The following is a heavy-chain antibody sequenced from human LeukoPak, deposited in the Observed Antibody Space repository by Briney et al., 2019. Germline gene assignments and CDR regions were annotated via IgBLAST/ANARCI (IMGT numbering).Heavy chain of an antibody. D-gene: IGHD6-13*01. CDR1: GFTFNSYS. CDR3: ASNSGYSSSWRCSVCWFDP. V-gene: IGHV3-21*01. J-gene: IGHJ5*02. CDR2: ISSSNSYI. Sequence: GSLRLSCAASGFTFNSYSMNWVRQAPGKGLEWVSSISSSNSYIYYADSVKGRFTISRDNAKNSLYLQMNSLRAEDTAVYYCASNSGYSSSWRCSVCWFDPWGQGTLVTVSS.